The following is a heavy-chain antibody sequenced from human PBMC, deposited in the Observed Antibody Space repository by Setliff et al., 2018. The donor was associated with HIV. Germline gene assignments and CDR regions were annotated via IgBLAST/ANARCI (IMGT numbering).Heavy chain of an antibody. CDR2: INTNTGNP. Sequence: ASVKVSCKASGYTFTKYAMNWVRQAPGQGLEWMGWINTNTGNPTYAQGFTGRFVFSLDTSVSTAYLQISSLKAEDTAVYYCARGGDRMQIWSRFPFDIWGQGTMVTVSS. J-gene: IGHJ3*02. V-gene: IGHV7-4-1*02. CDR3: ARGGDRMQIWSRFPFDI. D-gene: IGHD3-10*01. CDR1: GYTFTKYA.